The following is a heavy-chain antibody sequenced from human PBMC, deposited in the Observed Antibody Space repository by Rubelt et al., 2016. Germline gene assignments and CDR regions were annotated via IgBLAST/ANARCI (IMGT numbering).Heavy chain of an antibody. CDR2: INHSGST. D-gene: IGHD3-3*01. Sequence: QLQLQESGPGLVKPSETLSLTCTVSGGSISSSSYYWGWIRQPPGKGLEWIGEINHSGSTNYKPSLKSRVTRSVDTSKNQFSLKLSSVTAADTAVYYCARGKGITIFYWGQGTLVTVSS. CDR1: GGSISSSSYY. J-gene: IGHJ4*02. CDR3: ARGKGITIFY. V-gene: IGHV4-39*07.